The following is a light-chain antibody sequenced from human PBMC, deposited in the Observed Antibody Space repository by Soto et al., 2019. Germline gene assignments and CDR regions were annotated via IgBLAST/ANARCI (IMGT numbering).Light chain of an antibody. V-gene: IGKV3-15*01. Sequence: EIVMTQSPAILSVSPGDGATLFCRASQSIRNNFLAWYQHKPGQAPRLLIHGASTRATGVPARFSGSASETEFTLTISSLQSEDFEVYYCQQYSAWPLTFGGGTKVEI. CDR2: GAS. CDR1: QSIRNN. J-gene: IGKJ4*01. CDR3: QQYSAWPLT.